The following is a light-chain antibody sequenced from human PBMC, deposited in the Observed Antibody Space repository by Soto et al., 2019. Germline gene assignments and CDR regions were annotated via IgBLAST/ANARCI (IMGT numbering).Light chain of an antibody. CDR3: SSYSPNSPFV. V-gene: IGLV2-14*03. CDR1: SSDVGGYEY. Sequence: QSVLTQPASVSGSPGQSITISCTGTSSDVGGYEYVSWYQHHPGKAPRLMIYNVSNRPSGVSNRFSGSKPGITASLTISGLQAEDEADYYCSSYSPNSPFVFGTGTKVTVL. CDR2: NVS. J-gene: IGLJ1*01.